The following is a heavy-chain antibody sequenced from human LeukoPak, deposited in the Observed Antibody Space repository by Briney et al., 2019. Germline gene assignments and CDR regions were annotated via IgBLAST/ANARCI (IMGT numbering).Heavy chain of an antibody. J-gene: IGHJ5*02. D-gene: IGHD6-19*01. V-gene: IGHV1-18*01. CDR3: ARVQRIGYSSGRGYYNWFDP. Sequence: ASVKVSCKASGYTFTSYGISWVRQAPGQGLEWMGWISAYNGNTNYAQKLQGRVTMTTDTSTSTAYMELRSLRSDDTAVYYCARVQRIGYSSGRGYYNWFDPWGQGTLVTVSS. CDR1: GYTFTSYG. CDR2: ISAYNGNT.